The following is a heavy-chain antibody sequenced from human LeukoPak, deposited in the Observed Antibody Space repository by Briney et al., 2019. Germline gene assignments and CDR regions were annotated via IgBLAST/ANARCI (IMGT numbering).Heavy chain of an antibody. CDR2: IYTSGST. CDR3: ARNVVVAATKGHFDY. V-gene: IGHV4-61*02. CDR1: GGSISSGSYY. Sequence: SETLSLTCTVSGGSISSGSYYWSWIRQPAGKGLEWIGRIYTSGSTNYNPSLKSRVTISVDTSKNQFSLKLSSVTAADTAVYYCARNVVVAATKGHFDYWGQGTLVTVSS. J-gene: IGHJ4*02. D-gene: IGHD2-15*01.